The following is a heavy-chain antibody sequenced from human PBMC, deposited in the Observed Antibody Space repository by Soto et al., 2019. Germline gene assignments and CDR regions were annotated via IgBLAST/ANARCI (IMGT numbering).Heavy chain of an antibody. V-gene: IGHV2-5*02. D-gene: IGHD1-1*01. Sequence: QITLKESGPTLVKPTQTLTLTCTFSGFSFSTIGVGVAWIRQPPGKALEWLGIIYWDDDKWYSPSLKIRLTITKDTSKDQVVLTMTTMDPVDTAAYYCAHRVPQLEFDYWGQGTLVTVSS. J-gene: IGHJ4*02. CDR2: IYWDDDK. CDR3: AHRVPQLEFDY. CDR1: GFSFSTIGVG.